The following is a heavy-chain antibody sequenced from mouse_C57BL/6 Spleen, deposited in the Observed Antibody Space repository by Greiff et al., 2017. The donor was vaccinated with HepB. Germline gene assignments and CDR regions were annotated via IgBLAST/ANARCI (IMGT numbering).Heavy chain of an antibody. D-gene: IGHD1-1*01. CDR1: GYTFTSYG. Sequence: QVQLKESGAELARPGASVKLSCKASGYTFTSYGISWVKQRTGQGLEWIGEIYPRSGNTYYNEKVKGKATLTADKSSSTAYMELRSLTSEDSAVYFGAREEGTTVVRAMDYWGQGTSVTVSS. CDR2: IYPRSGNT. V-gene: IGHV1-81*01. CDR3: AREEGTTVVRAMDY. J-gene: IGHJ4*01.